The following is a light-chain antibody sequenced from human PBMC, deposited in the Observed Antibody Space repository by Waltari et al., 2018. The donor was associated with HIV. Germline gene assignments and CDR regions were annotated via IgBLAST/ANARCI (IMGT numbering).Light chain of an antibody. CDR2: GNT. CDR1: SSNIGAGHD. CDR3: QSYDSGLSAYV. V-gene: IGLV1-40*01. J-gene: IGLJ1*01. Sequence: QSMLTQPPSVSEAPGQRVTISCTGSSSNIGAGHDVHWFQQLPGTAPKLLIYGNTNRPSGVPDRFSGSKSGTSASLAITGLQAEDEGDYYCQSYDSGLSAYVFGTGTKVTVL.